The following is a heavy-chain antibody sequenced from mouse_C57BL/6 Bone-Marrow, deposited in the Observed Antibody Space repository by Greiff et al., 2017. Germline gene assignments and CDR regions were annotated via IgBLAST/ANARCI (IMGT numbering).Heavy chain of an antibody. CDR3: ARDWGNYYYWYVDV. CDR1: GYTFTSYW. J-gene: IGHJ1*03. V-gene: IGHV1-69*01. D-gene: IGHD2-1*01. CDR2: IDPSDSYT. Sequence: QVQLQQPGAELVMPGASVKLSCKASGYTFTSYWMHWVKQRPGQGLEWIGEIDPSDSYTNYNQKFKGKSTLSVDKSSSTAYMQLSSLTSEDSAVYYCARDWGNYYYWYVDVWGTGTTVTGSS.